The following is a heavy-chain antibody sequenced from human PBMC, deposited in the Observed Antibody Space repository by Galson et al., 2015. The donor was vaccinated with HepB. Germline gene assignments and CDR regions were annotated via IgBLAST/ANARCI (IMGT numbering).Heavy chain of an antibody. CDR1: GGSFSGYY. D-gene: IGHD2-2*01. Sequence: TLSLTCAVYGGSFSGYYWSWIRQPPGKGLEWIGEINHSGSTNYNPSLKSRVTISVDTSKNQFSLKLGSVTAADTAVYYCARTSSRKLGRYCSSTSCYGGGFDYWGQGTLVTVSS. V-gene: IGHV4-34*01. CDR3: ARTSSRKLGRYCSSTSCYGGGFDY. CDR2: INHSGST. J-gene: IGHJ4*02.